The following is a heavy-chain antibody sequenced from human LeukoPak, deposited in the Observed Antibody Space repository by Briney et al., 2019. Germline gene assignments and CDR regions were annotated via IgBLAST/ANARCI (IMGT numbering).Heavy chain of an antibody. D-gene: IGHD2-2*01. V-gene: IGHV4-31*03. CDR1: GGSISSGGYY. CDR3: AKMGPLLGIPAAIGKYYFDY. Sequence: SETLSLTCTVSGGSISSGGYYWSWLRPHPGKGLEWIVYIYYSGSTYYNPSLKSRVTISVDTSKNQFSLKLSSVTAADTAVYYCAKMGPLLGIPAAIGKYYFDYWGQGTLVTVSS. CDR2: IYYSGST. J-gene: IGHJ4*02.